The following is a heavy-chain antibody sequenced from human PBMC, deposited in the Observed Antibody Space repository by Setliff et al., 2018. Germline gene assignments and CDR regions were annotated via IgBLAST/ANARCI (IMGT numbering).Heavy chain of an antibody. D-gene: IGHD2-15*01. Sequence: SETLSLTCTVSGGSVSNSGFFWGWLRPAPGKGLEWIGNIYDSGSSNYNASLKSRLIITRDTSKNQISLKLTSVTAADTAVYYCGRVFSRIEGWGNWFDPWGQGILVTVSS. V-gene: IGHV4-39*01. CDR3: GRVFSRIEGWGNWFDP. J-gene: IGHJ5*02. CDR1: GGSVSNSGFF. CDR2: IYDSGSS.